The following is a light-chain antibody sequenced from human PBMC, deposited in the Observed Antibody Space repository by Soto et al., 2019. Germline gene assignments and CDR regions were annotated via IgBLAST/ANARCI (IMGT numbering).Light chain of an antibody. CDR3: LQDYNYPLT. Sequence: MTQSPVTLSVSPGDRVTLSCRASQTVRSNLGWYQQKPGKAPELLIFAASTLQSGVPSRFSGSGSGTDFTLTISSLQPEDFATYYCLQDYNYPLTFGGGTKVDIK. CDR1: QTVRSN. J-gene: IGKJ4*01. CDR2: AAS. V-gene: IGKV1-6*01.